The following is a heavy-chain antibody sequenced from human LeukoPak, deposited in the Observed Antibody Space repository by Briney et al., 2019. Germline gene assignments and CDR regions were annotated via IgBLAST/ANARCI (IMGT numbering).Heavy chain of an antibody. J-gene: IGHJ4*02. CDR2: INPNSGGT. Sequence: ASVKVSCKASGYTFTGYYMHWVRQAPGQGLEWMGRINPNSGGTNYAQKVQGRVTMTRDTSRSTAYMELNRLRYDDTAVYYCARXGETGTTSVDYWGQGTLVTVSS. V-gene: IGHV1-2*06. D-gene: IGHD1-7*01. CDR3: ARXGETGTTSVDY. CDR1: GYTFTGYY.